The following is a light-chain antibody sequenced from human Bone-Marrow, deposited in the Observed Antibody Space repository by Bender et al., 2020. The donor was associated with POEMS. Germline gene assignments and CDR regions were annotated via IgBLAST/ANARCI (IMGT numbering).Light chain of an antibody. CDR1: STNIGNNA. CDR2: SNN. J-gene: IGLJ3*02. CDR3: SSWDDSLKGWV. V-gene: IGLV1-36*01. Sequence: QSVLTQPPSVSEAPRQRVTISCSGSSTNIGNNAVIWYQQLPGTAPKLLIRSNNQRPSGVPDRFSGSKSGTSASLAISGLQSEDEADYYCSSWDDSLKGWVFGGGTKVTVL.